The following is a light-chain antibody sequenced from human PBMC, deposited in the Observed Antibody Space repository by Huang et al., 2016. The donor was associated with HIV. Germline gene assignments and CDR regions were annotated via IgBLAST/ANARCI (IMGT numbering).Light chain of an antibody. J-gene: IGKJ2*01. CDR1: QDISSW. CDR3: QQAHGFPYT. Sequence: DIQMTQSPSSGSASVGDRVTITCRAGQDISSWLAWYQLKPGKAPRLLISGASNLRGGVQPRFSGSGSGTNFILTITSLQPEDSATYYCQQAHGFPYTFGQGTKLEIK. CDR2: GAS. V-gene: IGKV1-12*01.